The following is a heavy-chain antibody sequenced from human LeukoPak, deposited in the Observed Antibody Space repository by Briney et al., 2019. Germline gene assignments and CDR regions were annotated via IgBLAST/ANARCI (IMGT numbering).Heavy chain of an antibody. V-gene: IGHV3-23*01. D-gene: IGHD1-7*01. J-gene: IGHJ4*02. CDR1: GFTFSSYG. Sequence: GGSLRLSCAASGFTFSSYGMHWVRQAPGKGLEWVSAISGSGGSTYYADSVKGRFTISRDNSKNTLYLQMNSLRAEDTAVYYCAKDRRGITGTTGDYWGQGTLVTVSS. CDR2: ISGSGGST. CDR3: AKDRRGITGTTGDY.